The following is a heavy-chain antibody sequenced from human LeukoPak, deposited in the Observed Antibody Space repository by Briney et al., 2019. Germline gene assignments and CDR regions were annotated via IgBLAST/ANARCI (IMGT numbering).Heavy chain of an antibody. CDR2: INRDGSST. V-gene: IGHV3-74*01. J-gene: IGHJ4*02. D-gene: IGHD2-2*01. Sequence: PGGSLRLSCAASGFTFSDYWMHWVRQTPEKGLVWVSRINRDGSSTIYADSVKGRFNISRDNAQNTLYLQMNSLRAEDTAVYYCAGNLYTRFGDCWGQGALVTVSS. CDR1: GFTFSDYW. CDR3: AGNLYTRFGDC.